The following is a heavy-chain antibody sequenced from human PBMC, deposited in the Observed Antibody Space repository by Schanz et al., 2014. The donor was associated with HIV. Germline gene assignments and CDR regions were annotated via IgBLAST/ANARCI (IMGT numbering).Heavy chain of an antibody. CDR2: ISLSSGTK. D-gene: IGHD3-22*01. CDR3: AREDHYDDGTYYQGAFDI. J-gene: IGHJ3*02. Sequence: EVQLVESGGGLVQPGRSLRLSCAASGFTFDDYAMHWVRQAPGKGLEWIAHISLSSGTKYNADSVKGRFTISRDNAKASVYLQMNSLRDEDTAVYYCAREDHYDDGTYYQGAFDIWGQGTMVTVSS. V-gene: IGHV3-48*02. CDR1: GFTFDDYA.